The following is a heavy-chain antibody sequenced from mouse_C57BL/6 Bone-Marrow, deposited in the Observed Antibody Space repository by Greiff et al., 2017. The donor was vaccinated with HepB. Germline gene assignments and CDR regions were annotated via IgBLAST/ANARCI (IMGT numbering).Heavy chain of an antibody. CDR1: GFTFSSYG. CDR3: ARYYGPSWFAY. D-gene: IGHD1-1*02. CDR2: ISSGGSYT. Sequence: EVKLMESGGDLVKPGGSLKLSCAASGFTFSSYGMSWVRQTPDKRLEWVATISSGGSYTYYPDSVKGRFTISRDNAKNTLYLQMSSLKSEDTAMYYCARYYGPSWFAYWGQGTLVTVSA. J-gene: IGHJ3*01. V-gene: IGHV5-6*01.